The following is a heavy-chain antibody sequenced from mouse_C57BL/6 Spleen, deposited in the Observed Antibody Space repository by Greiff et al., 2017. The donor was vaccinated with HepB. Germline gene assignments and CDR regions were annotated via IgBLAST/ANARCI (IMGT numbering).Heavy chain of an antibody. D-gene: IGHD2-4*01. CDR3: ARRYDYDRGYYFDY. CDR2: IHPNSGST. V-gene: IGHV1-64*01. CDR1: GYTFTSYW. Sequence: QVQLQQPGAELVKPGASVKLSCKASGYTFTSYWMHWVKQRPGQGLEWIGMIHPNSGSTNYNEKFKSKATLTVDKSSSTAYMQLSSLTSEDSAVYYCARRYDYDRGYYFDYWGQGTTLTVSS. J-gene: IGHJ2*01.